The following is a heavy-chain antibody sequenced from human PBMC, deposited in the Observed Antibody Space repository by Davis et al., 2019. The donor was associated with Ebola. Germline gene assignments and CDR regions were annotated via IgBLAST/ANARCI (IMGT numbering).Heavy chain of an antibody. D-gene: IGHD3-22*01. CDR3: ARGRGYSYDSSNQGGAY. V-gene: IGHV1-8*01. CDR1: EYTFTSYD. CDR2: MNPNSGHT. J-gene: IGHJ4*02. Sequence: AASVKVSCKASEYTFTSYDINWVRQATGQGLEWMGWMNPNSGHTGFAQKFQGRLTMTRNTSISTAYMELSRLRSEDTAVYYCARGRGYSYDSSNQGGAYWGQGTLVTVSS.